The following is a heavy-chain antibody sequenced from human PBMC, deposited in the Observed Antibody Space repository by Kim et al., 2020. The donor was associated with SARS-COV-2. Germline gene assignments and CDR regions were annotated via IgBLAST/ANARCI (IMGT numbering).Heavy chain of an antibody. D-gene: IGHD5-12*01. CDR2: IWYDGSNK. Sequence: GGSLRLSCAASGFTFSSYGMHWVRQAPGKGLEWVAVIWYDGSNKYYADSVKGRFTISRDNSKNTLYLQMNSLRAEDTAVYYCARAVSGYDGGGMDVWGQGTPVTVSS. CDR1: GFTFSSYG. J-gene: IGHJ6*02. CDR3: ARAVSGYDGGGMDV. V-gene: IGHV3-33*01.